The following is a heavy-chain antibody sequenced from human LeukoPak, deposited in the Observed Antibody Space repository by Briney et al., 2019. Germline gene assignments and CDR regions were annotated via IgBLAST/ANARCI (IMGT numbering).Heavy chain of an antibody. V-gene: IGHV4-39*07. D-gene: IGHD6-13*01. CDR1: GASISGSNYY. J-gene: IGHJ4*02. Sequence: SETLSLTCTVSGASISGSNYYWAWIRQSPGKGLEWIGSIDDSGSPYTTYYNPSLESRVTLSVDTSSNQVSLNLRSVTAADTAIYYCARDRQEAGMRVSSFEFWGQGTPVTVSS. CDR3: ARDRQEAGMRVSSFEF. CDR2: IDDSGSPYTT.